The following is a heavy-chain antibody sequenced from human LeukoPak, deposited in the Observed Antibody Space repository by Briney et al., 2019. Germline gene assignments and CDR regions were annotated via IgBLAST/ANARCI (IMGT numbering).Heavy chain of an antibody. J-gene: IGHJ4*02. CDR1: GDSISNYS. Sequence: SETLSLTCTVSGDSISNYSWSWIRQPPGRGLEWIGYVYSSGSANYNPSLKSRVTISVDTSKNQLSLKLSSVTAADTAVYYCARGPTRYYFDYWGQGTLVTVSS. CDR3: ARGPTRYYFDY. CDR2: VYSSGSA. V-gene: IGHV4-59*01.